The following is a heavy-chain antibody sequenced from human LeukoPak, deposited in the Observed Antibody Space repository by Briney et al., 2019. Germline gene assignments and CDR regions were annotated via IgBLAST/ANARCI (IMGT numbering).Heavy chain of an antibody. Sequence: GGSLRLSCAASGFTFSTYAMHWVRQAPGKGLEWVALVSYDGSDKYYADSVKGRFTISRDNSKNTLYLQMNSLRGEDTAVYYCAKAHLLDWLLPFDYWGQGTLVTVSS. J-gene: IGHJ4*02. CDR1: GFTFSTYA. CDR3: AKAHLLDWLLPFDY. V-gene: IGHV3-30*18. CDR2: VSYDGSDK. D-gene: IGHD3/OR15-3a*01.